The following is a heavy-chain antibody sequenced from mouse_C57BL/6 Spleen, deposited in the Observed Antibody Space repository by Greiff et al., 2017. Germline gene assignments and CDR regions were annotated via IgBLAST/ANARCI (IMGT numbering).Heavy chain of an antibody. V-gene: IGHV2-2*01. CDR1: GFSLTSYG. CDR2: IWSGGST. J-gene: IGHJ1*03. D-gene: IGHD2-2*01. CDR3: ARRGIYYGYDDGDWYFDV. Sequence: QVQLQQSGPGLVQPSQSLSITCTVSGFSLTSYGVHWFRQSPGKGLEWLGVIWSGGSTDYNAAFISRLSISKDNSKSQVFFKMNSLQADDTAIYYCARRGIYYGYDDGDWYFDVWGTGTTVTVSS.